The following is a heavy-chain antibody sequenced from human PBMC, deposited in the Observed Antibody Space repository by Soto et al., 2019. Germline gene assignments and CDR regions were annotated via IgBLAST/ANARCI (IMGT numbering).Heavy chain of an antibody. Sequence: QVQLQESGPGLVKPSETLSLTCTVSGGSISSYYWSWIRQPPGKGLEWIGYIYYSGSTNYNPSLKSRVTISVDTSKNQFSLKLSSVTAADTAVYYCARRLPNYYYMDVWGKGTTVTVSS. J-gene: IGHJ6*03. CDR2: IYYSGST. CDR3: ARRLPNYYYMDV. CDR1: GGSISSYY. V-gene: IGHV4-59*08.